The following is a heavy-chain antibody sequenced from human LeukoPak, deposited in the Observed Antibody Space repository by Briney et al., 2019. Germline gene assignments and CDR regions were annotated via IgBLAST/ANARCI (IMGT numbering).Heavy chain of an antibody. Sequence: ASVKVSCKVSGYTLTELSMHWVRQAPGKGLEWMGGFDPEDGETIYAQKFQGRVTMPEDTSTDTAYMELSSLRSEDTAVYYCATDPYCGGDCYGYWGQGTLVTVSS. CDR2: FDPEDGET. CDR3: ATDPYCGGDCYGY. D-gene: IGHD2-21*01. V-gene: IGHV1-24*01. J-gene: IGHJ4*02. CDR1: GYTLTELS.